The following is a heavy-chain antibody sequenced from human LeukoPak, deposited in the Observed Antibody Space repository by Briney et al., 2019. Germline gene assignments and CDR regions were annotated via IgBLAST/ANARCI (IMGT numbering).Heavy chain of an antibody. D-gene: IGHD1-26*01. CDR2: IYTSGST. CDR1: GGSISSGSYY. J-gene: IGHJ4*02. CDR3: ASSGKGPVEY. Sequence: SSETVSLTCTVSGGSISSGSYYWSWIRQPAGKGLEWIGRIYTSGSTNYNPSLKSRVTISVDTSKNQFSLKLSSVTAADTAVYYCASSGKGPVEYWGQGTLVTVSS. V-gene: IGHV4-61*02.